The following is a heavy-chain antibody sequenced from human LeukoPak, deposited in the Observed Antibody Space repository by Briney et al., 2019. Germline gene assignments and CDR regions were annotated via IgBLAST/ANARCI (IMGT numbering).Heavy chain of an antibody. Sequence: GGSLRLSCAASGFTFSSYGMSWVRQAPGKGLEWVSTISGSGGSTYYPDPVKGRFTISRDNSKNTLYLQMNSLRAEDTAVHYCAQRERLPGPFDYWGQGTLVTVSS. J-gene: IGHJ4*02. CDR2: ISGSGGST. CDR3: AQRERLPGPFDY. CDR1: GFTFSSYG. V-gene: IGHV3-23*01. D-gene: IGHD5-18*01.